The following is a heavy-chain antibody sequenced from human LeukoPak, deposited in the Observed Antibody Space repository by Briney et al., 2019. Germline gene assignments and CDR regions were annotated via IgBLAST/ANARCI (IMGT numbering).Heavy chain of an antibody. CDR1: GGSISSSSYY. CDR2: IDYSAVT. D-gene: IGHD2-15*01. CDR3: ARTCSSGHCYPAGVDC. J-gene: IGHJ4*02. Sequence: SETLSLTCSVSGGSISSSSYYWSWLRQPPGKGLEWIGDIDYSAVTHCNPSLKSRVTISVDTSKNQFSLKLNSVTAADTAVYYCARTCSSGHCYPAGVDCWGQGTLVTVSS. V-gene: IGHV4-39*01.